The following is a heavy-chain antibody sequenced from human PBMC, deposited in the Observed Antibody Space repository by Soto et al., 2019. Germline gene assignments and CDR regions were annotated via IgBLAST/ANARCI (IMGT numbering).Heavy chain of an antibody. CDR3: ARHWPTPKYYYDSSGYPRHAFDI. D-gene: IGHD3-22*01. Sequence: SETLSLTCTVSGGSISSSSYYWGWIRQPPGKGLEWIGSIYYSGSTYYNPSLKSRVTISVDTSKNQFSLKLSSVTAADTAVYYCARHWPTPKYYYDSSGYPRHAFDIWGQGTMVTVSS. CDR2: IYYSGST. J-gene: IGHJ3*02. V-gene: IGHV4-39*01. CDR1: GGSISSSSYY.